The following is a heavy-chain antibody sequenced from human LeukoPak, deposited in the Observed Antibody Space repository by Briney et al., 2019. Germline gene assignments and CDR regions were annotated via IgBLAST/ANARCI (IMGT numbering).Heavy chain of an antibody. V-gene: IGHV4-38-2*02. J-gene: IGHJ3*02. CDR1: GYSISSGYY. CDR3: AREICSGGSCYSGGLYAFDI. D-gene: IGHD2-15*01. Sequence: SETLSLTCTVSGYSISSGYYWGWVRQPPGKGLGWIGSIYHSRSTYYNPSLKSRVTISVDTSKNQFSLKLSSVTAADTAVYYCAREICSGGSCYSGGLYAFDIWGQGTMVTVSS. CDR2: IYHSRST.